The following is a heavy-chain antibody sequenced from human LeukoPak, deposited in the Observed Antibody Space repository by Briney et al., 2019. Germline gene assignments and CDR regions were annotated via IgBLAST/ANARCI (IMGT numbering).Heavy chain of an antibody. V-gene: IGHV3-23*01. CDR1: GFTFSSYA. D-gene: IGHD3-22*01. Sequence: GGSLRLSCAASGFTFSSYAMSWVRQAPGKGLEWVSAISGSGGSTYYADSVKGRFTISRDNSKNTLYLQMNSLRAEDTAVYYCATLIGYDSSGYYGIDYWGQGTLVTASS. CDR3: ATLIGYDSSGYYGIDY. CDR2: ISGSGGST. J-gene: IGHJ4*02.